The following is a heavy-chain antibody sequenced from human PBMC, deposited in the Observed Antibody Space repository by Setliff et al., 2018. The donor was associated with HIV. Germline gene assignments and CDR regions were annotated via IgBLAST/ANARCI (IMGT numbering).Heavy chain of an antibody. CDR2: TYYSGAT. CDR1: GGSISSSSYY. CDR3: ARHLRWELPYYFDY. D-gene: IGHD1-26*01. V-gene: IGHV4-39*01. Sequence: LSLTCTVSGGSISSSSYYWGWIRQPPGKGLGWIGSTYYSGATYYNPPLKSRVTLSVDTSNNQFSLKLSSVTAADTAVYYCARHLRWELPYYFDYWGQGTLVTVSS. J-gene: IGHJ4*02.